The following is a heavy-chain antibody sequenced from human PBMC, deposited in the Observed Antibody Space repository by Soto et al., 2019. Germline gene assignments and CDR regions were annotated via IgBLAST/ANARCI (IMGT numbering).Heavy chain of an antibody. Sequence: SVKVSCKASGGTFSSYTISWVRQAPGQGLEWMGGIIPIFGTANYAQKFQGRVTITADESTSTAYMELSSLRSEDTAVYYCARYCSGGSCYSFYGEYYYYYGMDVWGQGTTVTVSS. CDR2: IIPIFGTA. V-gene: IGHV1-69*13. J-gene: IGHJ6*02. D-gene: IGHD2-15*01. CDR3: ARYCSGGSCYSFYGEYYYYYGMDV. CDR1: GGTFSSYT.